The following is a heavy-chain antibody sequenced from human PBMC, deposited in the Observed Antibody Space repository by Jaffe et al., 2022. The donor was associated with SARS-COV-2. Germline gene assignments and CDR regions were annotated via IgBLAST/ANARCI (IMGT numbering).Heavy chain of an antibody. Sequence: EVQLLESGGGLVQPGGSLRLSCAASGFTFSNFAMNWVRQAPGKGLEWVSGISTSGGSTYYADSVKGRFTISRDNSKNALYLQMNSLRAEDTAVYYCAKGGGYDYFYHGMDVWGQGTTVTVSS. V-gene: IGHV3-23*01. CDR2: ISTSGGST. J-gene: IGHJ6*02. D-gene: IGHD5-12*01. CDR3: AKGGGYDYFYHGMDV. CDR1: GFTFSNFA.